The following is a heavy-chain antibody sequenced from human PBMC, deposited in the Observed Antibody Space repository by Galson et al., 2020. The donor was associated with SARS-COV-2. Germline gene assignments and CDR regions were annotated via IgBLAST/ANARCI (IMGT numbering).Heavy chain of an antibody. J-gene: IGHJ3*01. CDR1: GFGFDDYA. CDR3: AREGRVVRTVAALDV. D-gene: IGHD2-15*01. Sequence: GGSLRLSCAASGFGFDDYAMHWVRQAPGKGLEWVSLISWDGGYTFYSDSVKGRFTISRDNSKNSLYLRMNSLTPDDTGLYYCAREGRVVRTVAALDVWGQGTMVTVSS. V-gene: IGHV3-43*01. CDR2: ISWDGGYT.